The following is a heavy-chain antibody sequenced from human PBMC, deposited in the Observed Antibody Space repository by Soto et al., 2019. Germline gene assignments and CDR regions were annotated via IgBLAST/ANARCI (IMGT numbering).Heavy chain of an antibody. CDR2: IWYDGSNK. D-gene: IGHD6-19*01. J-gene: IGHJ3*02. Sequence: GGSLRLSCAASGFTFSSYGMHWVRQAPGKGLEWVAVIWYDGSNKYYADSVKGRFTISRDNSKNTLYLQMNSLRAEDTAVYYCARDYMPQWLVQIRAFDIWGQGTMVTVSS. V-gene: IGHV3-33*01. CDR1: GFTFSSYG. CDR3: ARDYMPQWLVQIRAFDI.